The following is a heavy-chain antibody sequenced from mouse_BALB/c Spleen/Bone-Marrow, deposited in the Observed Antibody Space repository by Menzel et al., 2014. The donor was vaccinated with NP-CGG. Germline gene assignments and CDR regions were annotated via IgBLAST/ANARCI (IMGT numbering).Heavy chain of an antibody. CDR1: GFDFSRYW. CDR3: ARLGSYVYFAY. J-gene: IGHJ2*01. Sequence: EVQLVESGGGLVQPGGSLILSCAASGFDFSRYWMSWVRQAPGKGQEWIGEINPGSSTINYTPSLKDKFIISRDNAKKTLYLQMSKMRSEDAALYYCARLGSYVYFAYWGQGTTLTVSS. D-gene: IGHD1-1*01. V-gene: IGHV4-2*02. CDR2: INPGSSTI.